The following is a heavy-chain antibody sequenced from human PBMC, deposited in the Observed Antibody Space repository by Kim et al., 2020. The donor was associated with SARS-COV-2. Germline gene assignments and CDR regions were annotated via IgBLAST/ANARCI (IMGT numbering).Heavy chain of an antibody. CDR2: MYSGGIT. CDR1: GFSVSRKY. Sequence: GGSLRLSCAASGFSVSRKYMSWVRQAPGKGLDWVASMYSGGITHYADSVKGRFTISRDNSKNTLYLQMDSLRVEDTALYYCARGGDATADFDSWGQGTLVIVSS. CDR3: ARGGDATADFDS. V-gene: IGHV3-66*01. J-gene: IGHJ4*02.